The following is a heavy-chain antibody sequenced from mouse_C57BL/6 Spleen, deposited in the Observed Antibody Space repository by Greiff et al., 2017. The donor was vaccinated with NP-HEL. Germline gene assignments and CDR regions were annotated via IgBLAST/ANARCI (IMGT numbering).Heavy chain of an antibody. J-gene: IGHJ2*01. CDR3: AILYYGSSYDFDY. D-gene: IGHD1-1*01. CDR1: GFTFSDYG. CDR2: ISSGSSTI. Sequence: VQLKESGGGLVKPGGSLKLSCAASGFTFSDYGMHWVRQAPEKGLEWVAYISSGSSTIYYADTVKGRFTISRDNAKNTLFLQMTSLRSEDTAMYYCAILYYGSSYDFDYWGQGTTLTVSS. V-gene: IGHV5-17*01.